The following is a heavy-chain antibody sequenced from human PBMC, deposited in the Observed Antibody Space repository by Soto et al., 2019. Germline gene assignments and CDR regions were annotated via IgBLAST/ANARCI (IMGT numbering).Heavy chain of an antibody. CDR3: ARDRSRNSCYDCDGMDV. D-gene: IGHD5-12*01. Sequence: QVQLVESGGGVVQPGRSLRLSCAASGFTFSSYAMHWVRQAPGKGLEWVAVISYDGSNKYYADSVKGRFTISRDNSKNTLYLQMNSLRAEDTAVYYCARDRSRNSCYDCDGMDVWGQGTTVTVSS. V-gene: IGHV3-30-3*01. CDR2: ISYDGSNK. CDR1: GFTFSSYA. J-gene: IGHJ6*02.